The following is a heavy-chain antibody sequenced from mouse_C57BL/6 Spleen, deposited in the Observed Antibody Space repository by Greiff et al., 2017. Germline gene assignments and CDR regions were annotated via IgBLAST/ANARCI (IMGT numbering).Heavy chain of an antibody. J-gene: IGHJ3*01. D-gene: IGHD1-1*01. V-gene: IGHV1-59*01. CDR3: ARGERITTVVAP. Sequence: VQLQQPGAELVRPGTSVKLSCKASGYTFTSYWMHWVKQRPGQGLEWIGVIDPSDSYTNYNQKFKGKATLTVDTSSSTAYMQLSSLTSEDSAVYYCARGERITTVVAPWGQGTLVTVSA. CDR1: GYTFTSYW. CDR2: IDPSDSYT.